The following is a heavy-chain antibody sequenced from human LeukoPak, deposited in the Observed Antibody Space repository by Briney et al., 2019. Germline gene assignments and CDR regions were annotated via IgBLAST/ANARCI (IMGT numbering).Heavy chain of an antibody. J-gene: IGHJ4*02. V-gene: IGHV3-23*01. CDR2: ISDDSHST. D-gene: IGHD6-13*01. CDR1: GFTFNSYA. CDR3: TRDTPGIAASVSGG. Sequence: GGSLRLSCAASGFTFNSYAMTWVRQAPGKGLEWVSAISDDSHSTHYADSVKGRFTISRDNSKNTLYLQMSSLRVEDTAVYYCTRDTPGIAASVSGGWGQGTLVTVSS.